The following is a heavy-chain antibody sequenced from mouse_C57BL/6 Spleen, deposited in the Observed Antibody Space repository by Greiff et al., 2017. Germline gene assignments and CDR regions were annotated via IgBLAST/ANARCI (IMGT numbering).Heavy chain of an antibody. CDR3: ARPGLPYAMDY. V-gene: IGHV5-17*01. D-gene: IGHD2-2*01. Sequence: EVQGVESGGGLVKPGGSLKLSCAASGFTFSDYGMPWVRQAPEKGLEWVAYISSGSSTIYYTDTVKGRFTISRDNAKNTLFLQMTSLRSEDTAMYYCARPGLPYAMDYRGQGTSVTVSS. CDR2: ISSGSSTI. CDR1: GFTFSDYG. J-gene: IGHJ4*01.